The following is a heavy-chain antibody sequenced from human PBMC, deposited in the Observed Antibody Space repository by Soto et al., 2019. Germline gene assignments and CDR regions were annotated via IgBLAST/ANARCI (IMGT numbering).Heavy chain of an antibody. CDR2: IYYSGST. CDR1: GGSISSGDYY. D-gene: IGHD3-10*01. CDR3: ARDWSITMAGGVRDNWVDP. J-gene: IGHJ5*02. Sequence: SETLSLTCTVSGGSISSGDYYWSWIRQPPGKGLEWIGYIYYSGSTYYNPSLKSRVTISVDTSKNQFSLKLSPVTAADTAVYYCARDWSITMAGGVRDNWVDPWGRGTLVT. V-gene: IGHV4-30-4*01.